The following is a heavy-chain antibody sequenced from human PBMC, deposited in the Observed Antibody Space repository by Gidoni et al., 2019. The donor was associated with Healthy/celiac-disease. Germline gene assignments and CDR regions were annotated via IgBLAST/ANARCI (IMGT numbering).Heavy chain of an antibody. Sequence: STYYNPSLKSRVTISVDTSKNQFSLKLSSVTAADTAVYYCARQKETQGYAFDIWGQGTMVTVSS. V-gene: IGHV4-39*01. CDR2: ST. J-gene: IGHJ3*02. CDR3: ARQKETQGYAFDI.